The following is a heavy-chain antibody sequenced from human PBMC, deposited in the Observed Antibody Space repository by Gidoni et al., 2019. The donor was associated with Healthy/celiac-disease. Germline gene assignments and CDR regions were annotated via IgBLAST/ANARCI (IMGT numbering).Heavy chain of an antibody. CDR3: ARGIYCSGGSCYYYYGMDV. V-gene: IGHV3-33*01. CDR2: IWYDGSNK. Sequence: VQLVESGGGVVQPGRSLRLSCAASGFTFSSYGLHWVRQAPGKGLEWVAVIWYDGSNKYYADSVKGRFTISRDNSKNTLYLKMNSLRAEDTAVYYCARGIYCSGGSCYYYYGMDVWGQGTTVTVSS. J-gene: IGHJ6*02. D-gene: IGHD2-15*01. CDR1: GFTFSSYG.